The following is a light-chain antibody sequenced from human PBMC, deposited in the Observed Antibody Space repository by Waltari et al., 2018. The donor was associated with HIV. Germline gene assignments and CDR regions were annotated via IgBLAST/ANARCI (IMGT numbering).Light chain of an antibody. V-gene: IGLV1-40*01. Sequence: QSVLTQPPSVSGAPGQRVTISCTGSSSNIGAGYHVHWYQQLPGTAPKLLIYGNSNRPSGVPDRLSGSKSGTSASLAITGLQAEDEADYHCQSHDSSLSGYVFGTGTKVTVL. CDR3: QSHDSSLSGYV. CDR1: SSNIGAGYH. J-gene: IGLJ1*01. CDR2: GNS.